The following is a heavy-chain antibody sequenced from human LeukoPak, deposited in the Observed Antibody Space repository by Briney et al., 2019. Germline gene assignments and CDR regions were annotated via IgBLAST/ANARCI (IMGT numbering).Heavy chain of an antibody. Sequence: GGSLRLSCAASGFTFSSYGMHWVRQAPGKGLEWVAVILSDGSKEFYTDSVKGRFTISRDNSKNTLYLQMNSLRAEDTAVYYCARGAWTAYYLDYWGQGTLVTVSS. CDR1: GFTFSSYG. D-gene: IGHD3/OR15-3a*01. CDR2: ILSDGSKE. V-gene: IGHV3-33*01. CDR3: ARGAWTAYYLDY. J-gene: IGHJ4*02.